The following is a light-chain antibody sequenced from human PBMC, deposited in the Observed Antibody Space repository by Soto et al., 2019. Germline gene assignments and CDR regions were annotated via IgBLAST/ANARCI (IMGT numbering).Light chain of an antibody. CDR2: TAT. CDR1: QGVTSSY. CDR3: KQYATSPYT. J-gene: IGKJ2*01. V-gene: IGKV3-20*01. Sequence: EIVLTQSPGTLSLSPGERATLSCRASQGVTSSYLAWYQHKSGQAPRLLIFTATTWATGVPDRFSGSGPGTDFTLTIRRLETEEFAVYYCKQYATSPYTCGQGTKLEIK.